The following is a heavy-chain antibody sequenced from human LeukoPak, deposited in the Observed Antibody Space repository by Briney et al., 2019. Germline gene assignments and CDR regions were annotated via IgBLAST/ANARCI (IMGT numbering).Heavy chain of an antibody. CDR2: TYYRSKWYN. D-gene: IGHD6-13*01. V-gene: IGHV6-1*01. J-gene: IGHJ4*02. Sequence: SQTLSLTCAISGDSVSSNSAAWNWIRQSPSRGLEWLGRTYYRSKWYNDYAVSVKSRITISPDTSKNQFSLQLNSVTPEDTAVYYCARGPLLYSSSFKHYFDYWGQGTLVTVSS. CDR3: ARGPLLYSSSFKHYFDY. CDR1: GDSVSSNSAA.